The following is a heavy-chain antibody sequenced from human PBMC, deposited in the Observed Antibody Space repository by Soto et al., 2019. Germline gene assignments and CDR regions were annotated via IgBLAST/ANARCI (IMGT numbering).Heavy chain of an antibody. J-gene: IGHJ4*02. V-gene: IGHV6-1*01. CDR2: TYYRSKWFN. CDR3: TRGYNYPFDY. D-gene: IGHD5-18*01. CDR1: GDSVSSNSAA. Sequence: SQTLSLTCAISGDSVSSNSAAWNWIRQSPSRGLEWLGRTYYRSKWFNDYAVSVKSRIAITPDTSKNHFSLQLNSVTPEDTAVYFCTRGYNYPFDYWGQGTLVTVSS.